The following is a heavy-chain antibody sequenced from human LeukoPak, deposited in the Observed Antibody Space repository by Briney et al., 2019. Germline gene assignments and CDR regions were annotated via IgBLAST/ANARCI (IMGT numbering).Heavy chain of an antibody. CDR3: TGSYYFQPSPLEY. J-gene: IGHJ4*02. Sequence: GGSLRLSCAASGFTFSSYSMTWVRQTPGKGLEWVSGISDSGDSTYYADSVKGRFTISRDNSRNTLYLEMNSLRAEDTAVYYCTGSYYFQPSPLEYWGQGTLVTVSS. D-gene: IGHD1-26*01. V-gene: IGHV3-23*01. CDR2: ISDSGDST. CDR1: GFTFSSYS.